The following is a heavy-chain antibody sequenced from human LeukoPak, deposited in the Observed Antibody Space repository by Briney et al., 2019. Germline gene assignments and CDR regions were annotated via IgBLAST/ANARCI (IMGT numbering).Heavy chain of an antibody. V-gene: IGHV3-30*04. J-gene: IGHJ4*02. CDR2: ISYDGSNK. CDR3: AREASGTYGADY. Sequence: GRSLRLSCAASGFTFSSYAMHWVRQAPGKGLEWVAVISYDGSNKYYADSVKGRFTISRDNSKNTLYLQMNSLRAEDTAVYYCAREASGTYGADYWGQGTLLTVSS. CDR1: GFTFSSYA. D-gene: IGHD1-1*01.